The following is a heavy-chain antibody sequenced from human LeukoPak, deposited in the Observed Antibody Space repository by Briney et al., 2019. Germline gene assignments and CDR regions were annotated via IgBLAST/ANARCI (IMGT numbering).Heavy chain of an antibody. CDR3: ARGVRYCSSTSCRNWLDP. J-gene: IGHJ5*02. Sequence: ASVKVSCKASGYTFTSYGISWVRQAPGQGLEWMGWISAYNGNTNYAQKLQGRVTMTTDTSTSTAYMELRSLRSDDTAVYYCARGVRYCSSTSCRNWLDPWGQGTLVTVSS. CDR2: ISAYNGNT. D-gene: IGHD2-2*01. V-gene: IGHV1-18*01. CDR1: GYTFTSYG.